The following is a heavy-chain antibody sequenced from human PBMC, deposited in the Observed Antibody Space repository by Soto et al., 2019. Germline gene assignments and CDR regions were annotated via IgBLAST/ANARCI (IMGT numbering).Heavy chain of an antibody. V-gene: IGHV3-33*01. D-gene: IGHD5-18*01. CDR2: IWYDGSNK. Sequence: PGGSLRLSCAASGFTFSSYGMHWVRQAPGKGLEWVAVIWYDGSNKYYADSVKGRFTISRDNSKNTLYLQMNSLRAEDTAVYYCARDDGYSYGYGINNWFDPWGQGTLVTVSS. CDR1: GFTFSSYG. CDR3: ARDDGYSYGYGINNWFDP. J-gene: IGHJ5*02.